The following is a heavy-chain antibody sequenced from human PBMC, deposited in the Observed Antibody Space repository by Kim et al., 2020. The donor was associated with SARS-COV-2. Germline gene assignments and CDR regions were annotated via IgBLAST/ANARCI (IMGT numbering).Heavy chain of an antibody. J-gene: IGHJ4*02. CDR1: GFTVSTYY. D-gene: IGHD6-19*01. Sequence: GGSLRLSCAASGFTVSTYYMSWVRQAPGKGLEWVSLISSGDTTYYADSVKGRFTISRDSSKNTLYLQINSLRAEDTAMYYCGRGDAGSGRSLAYWGQGTL. CDR2: ISSGDTT. V-gene: IGHV3-53*01. CDR3: GRGDAGSGRSLAY.